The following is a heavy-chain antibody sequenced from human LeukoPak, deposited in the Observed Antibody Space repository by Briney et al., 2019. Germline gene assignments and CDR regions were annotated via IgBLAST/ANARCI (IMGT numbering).Heavy chain of an antibody. D-gene: IGHD5-18*01. CDR2: ITPSSSTI. Sequence: WARQPPGKGLEWLSYITPSSSTIYYADSVKGRFTISRDNAKNSLYLQMNSLRDEDTAVYYCARGATAMAYFDCWGQGTLVTVSS. J-gene: IGHJ4*02. CDR3: ARGATAMAYFDC. V-gene: IGHV3-48*02.